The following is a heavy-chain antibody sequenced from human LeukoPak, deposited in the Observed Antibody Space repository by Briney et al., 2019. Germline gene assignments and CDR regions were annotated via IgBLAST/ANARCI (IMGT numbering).Heavy chain of an antibody. CDR1: GFTFSSYG. V-gene: IGHV3-30*18. CDR2: ISYDGSNK. D-gene: IGHD6-6*01. CDR3: AKEEYSSSQFYYFDY. Sequence: PGGSLRLSCAASGFTFSSYGMHWVRQAPGKGLEWVAVISYDGSNKYYADSVKGRFTISRDNSKNTLYLQMNSLSAEDTAVYYCAKEEYSSSQFYYFDYWGQGTLVTVSS. J-gene: IGHJ4*02.